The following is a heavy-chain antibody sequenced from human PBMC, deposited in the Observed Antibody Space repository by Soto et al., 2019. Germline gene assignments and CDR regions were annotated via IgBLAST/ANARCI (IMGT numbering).Heavy chain of an antibody. CDR3: AKSNWFDP. J-gene: IGHJ5*02. CDR1: GFTFSDYW. CDR2: IDIDGSST. Sequence: GGSLRLSCVASGFTFSDYWMNWVRQAPGKGLVWVSRIDIDGSSTSYADSVKGRFTISRDNAKNTLYLQMNSLRAEDTAVYYCAKSNWFDPWGQGTLVTVSS. V-gene: IGHV3-74*01.